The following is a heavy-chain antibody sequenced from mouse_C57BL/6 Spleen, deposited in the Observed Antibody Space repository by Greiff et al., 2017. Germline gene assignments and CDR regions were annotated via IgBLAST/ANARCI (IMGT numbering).Heavy chain of an antibody. CDR3: ARSPFTTVADY. CDR2: IYPGSGST. Sequence: QVQLQQPGAELVKPGASVKMSCKASGYTFTSYWITWVKQRPGQGLEWIGDIYPGSGSTNYNEKFKSKATLAVDTSSSTAYMQLSSLTSEDSAVSYCARSPFTTVADYWGQGTTLTVSS. V-gene: IGHV1-55*01. J-gene: IGHJ2*01. D-gene: IGHD1-1*01. CDR1: GYTFTSYW.